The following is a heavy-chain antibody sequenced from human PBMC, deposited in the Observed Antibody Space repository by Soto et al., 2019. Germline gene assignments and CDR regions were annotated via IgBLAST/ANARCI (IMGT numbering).Heavy chain of an antibody. D-gene: IGHD3-22*01. V-gene: IGHV3-30-3*01. Sequence: GGSLRLSCAASGFIFSTHAMYWVRQAPGKGLEWVAVISRDGSTKYYADSVKGRFSISRDNSNNTLSLQMNSLRPEDTAVYYCARVGTVVADYWGLGTLVTVSS. CDR2: ISRDGSTK. J-gene: IGHJ4*02. CDR3: ARVGTVVADY. CDR1: GFIFSTHA.